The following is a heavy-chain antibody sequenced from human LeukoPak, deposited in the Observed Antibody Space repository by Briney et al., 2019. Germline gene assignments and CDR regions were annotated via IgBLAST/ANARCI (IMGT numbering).Heavy chain of an antibody. CDR3: ARHGDCSGGSCYIDAFDI. J-gene: IGHJ3*02. Sequence: GESLKISCKGSGYSFTSYWIGWVRQMPGKGLEWMGIIYPGDSDTRYSPSFQGQVTISADKSISTAYLQWSSLKASDTAMYYCARHGDCSGGSCYIDAFDIWGQGTMVTVSS. CDR2: IYPGDSDT. V-gene: IGHV5-51*01. D-gene: IGHD2-15*01. CDR1: GYSFTSYW.